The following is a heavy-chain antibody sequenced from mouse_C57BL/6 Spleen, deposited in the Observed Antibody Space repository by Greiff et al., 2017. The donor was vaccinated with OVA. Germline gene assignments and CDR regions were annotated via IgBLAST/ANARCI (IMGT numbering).Heavy chain of an antibody. D-gene: IGHD1-1*01. CDR1: GYTFTSYW. CDR3: ARFSDYYRISWFAY. J-gene: IGHJ3*01. V-gene: IGHV1-55*01. Sequence: QVQLQQPGAELVKPGASVKMSCKASGYTFTSYWITWVKQRPGQGLEWIGDIYPGSGSTNYNAKFKSKATLTVDTSSSTAYMQLSSLTSEASAVYYCARFSDYYRISWFAYWGQGTLVTVSA. CDR2: IYPGSGST.